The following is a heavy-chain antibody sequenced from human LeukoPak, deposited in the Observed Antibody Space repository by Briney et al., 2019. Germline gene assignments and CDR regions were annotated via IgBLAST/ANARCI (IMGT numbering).Heavy chain of an antibody. CDR2: IYPGDSDT. CDR1: GYSFTSYW. CDR3: ARLADGLGISAFDI. Sequence: GESLKISCKGSGYSFTSYWIGWVRQLPGKGLEWMGIIYPGDSDTRYSPSFQGQVTISADKSISTAYLQWSSLKASDTAMYFCARLADGLGISAFDIWGQGTMVAVSS. D-gene: IGHD7-27*01. V-gene: IGHV5-51*01. J-gene: IGHJ3*02.